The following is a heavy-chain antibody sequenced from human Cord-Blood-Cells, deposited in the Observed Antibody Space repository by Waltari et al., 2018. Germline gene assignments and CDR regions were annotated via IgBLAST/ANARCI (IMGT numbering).Heavy chain of an antibody. CDR3: GINNAFDI. Sequence: QVQLVQSGAEVKKPGASVKVSCKASGYTFTSYAMHWVRQAPGQRLEWMGWINDGNGNTKYSQKFQGRVTITRDTSASTAYMELSSLRSEDTAVYYCGINNAFDIWGQGTMVTVSS. CDR1: GYTFTSYA. J-gene: IGHJ3*02. CDR2: INDGNGNT. V-gene: IGHV1-3*01.